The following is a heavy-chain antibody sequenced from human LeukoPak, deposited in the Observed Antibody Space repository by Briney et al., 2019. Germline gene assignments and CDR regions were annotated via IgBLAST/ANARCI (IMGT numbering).Heavy chain of an antibody. Sequence: QPGRSLRLSCAASGFTFSSYGMHWVRQAPGKGLEWVAVIWYDGSNKCYADSVKGRFTISRDNSKNTLYLQMNSLRAEDTAVYYCAGYYGEYYYGMDVWGQGTTVTVSS. CDR1: GFTFSSYG. CDR2: IWYDGSNK. D-gene: IGHD4-17*01. CDR3: AGYYGEYYYGMDV. J-gene: IGHJ6*02. V-gene: IGHV3-33*01.